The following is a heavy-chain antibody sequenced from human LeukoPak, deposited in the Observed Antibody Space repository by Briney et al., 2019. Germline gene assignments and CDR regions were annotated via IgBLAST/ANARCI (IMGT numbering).Heavy chain of an antibody. CDR3: ARERYSSSSWYMDV. J-gene: IGHJ6*03. Sequence: GGSLRLSCETSGFTFSSYAMSWVRQAPGKGLEWVSGISGSGRSTNSADSVKGRFIISRDNAKNSLYLQMNSLRAEDTAVYYCARERYSSSSWYMDVWGKGTTVTVSS. CDR2: ISGSGRST. CDR1: GFTFSSYA. V-gene: IGHV3-23*01. D-gene: IGHD6-6*01.